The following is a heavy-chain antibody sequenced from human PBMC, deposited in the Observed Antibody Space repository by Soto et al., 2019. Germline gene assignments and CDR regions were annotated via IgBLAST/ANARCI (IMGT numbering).Heavy chain of an antibody. CDR2: ISWNSGSI. J-gene: IGHJ4*02. V-gene: IGHV3-9*01. D-gene: IGHD6-13*01. CDR3: AKDITAAALFEGRVFFDY. Sequence: GGSLRLSCAASGFTFDDYAMHWVRQAPGKGLEWVSGISWNSGSIGYADSVKGRFTISRDNAKNSLYLQMNSLRAEDTALYYCAKDITAAALFEGRVFFDYWGQGTLVTVSS. CDR1: GFTFDDYA.